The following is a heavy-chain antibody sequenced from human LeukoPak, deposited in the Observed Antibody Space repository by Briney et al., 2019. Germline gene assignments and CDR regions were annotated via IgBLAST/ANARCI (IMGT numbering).Heavy chain of an antibody. V-gene: IGHV3-21*01. CDR1: GFTFSSYS. D-gene: IGHD6-13*01. Sequence: RTGGSPRLSCAASGFTFSSYSMNWVRQAPGKGLEWVSSISSSSSYIYYADSVKGRFTISRDNAKNSLYLQMNSLRAEDTAVYYCARGDNYGQQLVQVYWGQGTLVTVSS. CDR2: ISSSSSYI. CDR3: ARGDNYGQQLVQVY. J-gene: IGHJ4*02.